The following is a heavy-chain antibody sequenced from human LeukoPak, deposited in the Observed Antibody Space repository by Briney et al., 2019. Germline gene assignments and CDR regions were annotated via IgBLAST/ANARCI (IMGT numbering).Heavy chain of an antibody. J-gene: IGHJ4*02. Sequence: QPGGSLRRSCATSGFTFSIFAMTWVRQAPGMGLEWVSTIGGGDTYYSGSVKGRFTISRDDSKNTVYLQMNSLRAEDTAVYYCAKDWIPYNRVFDCFDFWGQGTLVTVSS. CDR2: IGGGDT. CDR1: GFTFSIFA. D-gene: IGHD1-1*01. V-gene: IGHV3-23*01. CDR3: AKDWIPYNRVFDCFDF.